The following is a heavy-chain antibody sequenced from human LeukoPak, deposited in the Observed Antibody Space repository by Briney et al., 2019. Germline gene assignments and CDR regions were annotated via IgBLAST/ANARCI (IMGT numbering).Heavy chain of an antibody. Sequence: GGSLRLSCAASGFTFSSYSMNWVRQAPGKGLEWVSFISSSPGTIYYADSVKGRFTISRDNAKNSLYLQMNSLRAEDTAVYYCARMNYISTGWGAPFDYWGQGTLVTVSS. CDR1: GFTFSSYS. V-gene: IGHV3-48*04. CDR2: ISSSPGTI. J-gene: IGHJ4*02. D-gene: IGHD1-7*01. CDR3: ARMNYISTGWGAPFDY.